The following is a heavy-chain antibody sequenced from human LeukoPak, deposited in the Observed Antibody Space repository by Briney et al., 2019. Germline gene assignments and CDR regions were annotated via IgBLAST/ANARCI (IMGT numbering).Heavy chain of an antibody. V-gene: IGHV1-8*01. CDR2: MNPNSGNT. Sequence: ASVKVSCKASGYTFTSYDINWVRQATGQGLEWMGWMNPNSGNTGYAQKFQGRVTMTRNTSISTAYMELSSLRSEDTAVYFCARDLYCSNGVCYIAGDYWGQGTLVTVSS. CDR1: GYTFTSYD. CDR3: ARDLYCSNGVCYIAGDY. J-gene: IGHJ4*02. D-gene: IGHD2-8*01.